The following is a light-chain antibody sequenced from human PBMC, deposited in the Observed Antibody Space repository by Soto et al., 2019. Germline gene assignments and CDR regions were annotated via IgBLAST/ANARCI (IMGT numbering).Light chain of an antibody. J-gene: IGKJ4*01. CDR3: QQYASSPLT. CDR1: QSVSSSY. CDR2: DAS. V-gene: IGKV3-20*01. Sequence: EIALTQSPGTLSLSPGERATLSCRASQSVSSSYFSWYQQKPGQTPRLRSYDASSRATGIPGRFSGSGSGTDFTLTISRLQPEDFAVYSCQQYASSPLTFGGGTKVELK.